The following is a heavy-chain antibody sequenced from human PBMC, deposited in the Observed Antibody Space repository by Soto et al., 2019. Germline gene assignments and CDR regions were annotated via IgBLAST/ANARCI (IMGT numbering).Heavy chain of an antibody. CDR1: GFTFSSYG. D-gene: IGHD5-12*01. CDR2: IRYDGSNK. J-gene: IGHJ4*02. V-gene: IGHV3-33*01. CDR3: ARDLGVATIGISPIRDNYFDY. Sequence: QVQLVESGGGVVQPGRSLRLSCAASGFTFSSYGMHWVRQAPGKGLEWVAVIRYDGSNKYYADSVKGRFTISRDNSKNTLYLQMNSLRAENTAVYYCARDLGVATIGISPIRDNYFDYWGQGTLVTVSS.